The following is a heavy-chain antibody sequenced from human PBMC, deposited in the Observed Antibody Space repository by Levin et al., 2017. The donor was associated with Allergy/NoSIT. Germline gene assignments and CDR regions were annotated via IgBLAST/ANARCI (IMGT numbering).Heavy chain of an antibody. CDR2: ISTTGATT. Sequence: GGSLRLSCAASGFTFNSYAMNWVRQAPGKGLEWVSVISTTGATTYYADSVKGRFTISRDNAKNTLYLQMNSLRAEDTALYYCAKRHSSSWPTIDYWGQGTLVTVSS. J-gene: IGHJ4*02. CDR1: GFTFNSYA. V-gene: IGHV3-23*01. D-gene: IGHD6-13*01. CDR3: AKRHSSSWPTIDY.